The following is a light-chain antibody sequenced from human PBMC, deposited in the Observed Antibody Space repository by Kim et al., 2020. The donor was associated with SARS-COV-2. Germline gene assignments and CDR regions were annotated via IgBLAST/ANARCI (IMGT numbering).Light chain of an antibody. Sequence: ALGQTVRITCQGDRVRRYYATWYRQKPGQATIVVIYGKNNRPSGIPDRFAGSSSGNTASLTITGTEAGDEADYYCNSRNSNDNVVFGGGTQLTVL. CDR2: GKN. CDR1: RVRRYY. J-gene: IGLJ2*01. V-gene: IGLV3-19*01. CDR3: NSRNSNDNVV.